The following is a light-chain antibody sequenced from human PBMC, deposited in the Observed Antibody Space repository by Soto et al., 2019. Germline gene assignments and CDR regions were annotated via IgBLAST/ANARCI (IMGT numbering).Light chain of an antibody. J-gene: IGKJ2*01. CDR2: GAS. CDR1: QSVPSDW. V-gene: IGKV3-20*01. Sequence: EIVLTQYPGTLPLSPGERATLSCRASQSVPSDWLAWYRHKPGQAPRLLIYGASSRATVVPDRVSGSGSGTDFTLTINRLEPEDFAVYYCQQYGNFPYTFGRGTKLEIK. CDR3: QQYGNFPYT.